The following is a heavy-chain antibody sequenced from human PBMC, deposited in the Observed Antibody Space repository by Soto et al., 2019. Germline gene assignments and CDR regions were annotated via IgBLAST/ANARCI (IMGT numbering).Heavy chain of an antibody. CDR2: INPDNGYT. D-gene: IGHD3-10*02. V-gene: IGHV1-18*01. J-gene: IGHJ6*03. CDR3: ARGVRVSAYLDYYMDV. Sequence: QVQLVQSGAEVKKPGASLKVSCKASGYTFSNFGVSWVRQAPGQGLEWIGWINPDNGYTNYGQKFQGRATMTTDTFTNTCYMEVRGLRSDDTAVYYCARGVRVSAYLDYYMDVWGEGTTVTVSS. CDR1: GYTFSNFG.